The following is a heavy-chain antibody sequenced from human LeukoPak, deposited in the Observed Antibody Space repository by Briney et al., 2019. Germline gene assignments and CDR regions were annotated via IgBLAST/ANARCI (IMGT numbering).Heavy chain of an antibody. J-gene: IGHJ6*02. D-gene: IGHD6-13*01. CDR2: TYYRSKWYN. CDR1: GDSVSSNSAA. CDR3: ARVRGIAAAGPVGNYYYGMDV. V-gene: IGHV6-1*01. Sequence: SQTLSLTCAISGDSVSSNSAAWNWIRQSPSRGLEWLGRTYYRSKWYNDYAVSVKSRITINPDTSKNQFSLQLNSVTPEDTAVYYCARVRGIAAAGPVGNYYYGMDVWGQGTTVTVSS.